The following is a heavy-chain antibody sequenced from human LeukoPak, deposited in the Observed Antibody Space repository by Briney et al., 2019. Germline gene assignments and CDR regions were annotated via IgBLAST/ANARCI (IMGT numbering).Heavy chain of an antibody. D-gene: IGHD2-21*01. CDR1: GFTLSSYA. Sequence: GGSLRLSCAASGFTLSSYAMSWVRQAPGKGLEWVSAISDSGNTYHADSVKGRFTISRDSSKNTLFLQMNRLRPEDAAVYYCAKAPVTTCRGAYCYPFDYWGQGTMVTVSS. CDR2: ISDSGNT. CDR3: AKAPVTTCRGAYCYPFDY. V-gene: IGHV3-23*01. J-gene: IGHJ4*02.